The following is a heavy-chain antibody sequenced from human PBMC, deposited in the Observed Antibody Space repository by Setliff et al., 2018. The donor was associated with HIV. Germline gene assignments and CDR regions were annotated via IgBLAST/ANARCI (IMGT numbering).Heavy chain of an antibody. Sequence: SETLSLTCTVSGGSISSGSYYWSWIRQPAGKGLEWIGRIFSSGSTSYNPSLKSRVTMSVDTSKNQFSLRLSSVTAADAAVYYCARDPVITMMVGPRFYFDYWGQGILVTVSS. CDR1: GGSISSGSYY. CDR3: ARDPVITMMVGPRFYFDY. CDR2: IFSSGST. D-gene: IGHD3-22*01. V-gene: IGHV4-61*02. J-gene: IGHJ4*02.